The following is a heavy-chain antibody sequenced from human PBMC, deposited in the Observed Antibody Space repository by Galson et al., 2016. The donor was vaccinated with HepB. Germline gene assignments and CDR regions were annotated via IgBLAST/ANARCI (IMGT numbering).Heavy chain of an antibody. CDR2: ISYDGSNQ. CDR1: GYTFSFHA. CDR3: ARDRVVDASGDYPDALDF. D-gene: IGHD2-8*02. V-gene: IGHV3-30-3*01. Sequence: SLRLSCAASGYTFSFHAIHWVRQAPGKGLEWVAVISYDGSNQNYAGTVKGRFTITRENSKKEVYLQMTNLRVEDTAVYYCARDRVVDASGDYPDALDFWGRGTMVTVAS. J-gene: IGHJ3*01.